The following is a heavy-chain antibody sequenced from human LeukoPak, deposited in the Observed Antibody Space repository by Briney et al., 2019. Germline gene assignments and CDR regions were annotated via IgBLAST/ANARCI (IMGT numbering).Heavy chain of an antibody. J-gene: IGHJ3*02. CDR3: ASLSGYSGYDHAFDI. Sequence: PGRSLRLSCAASGLTFSSYGMHWVRQAPGKGLEWVAVIWYDGSNKYYADSVKGRFTISRDNSKNTLYLQMNSLRAEDTAVYYCASLSGYSGYDHAFDIWGQGTMVTVSS. CDR1: GLTFSSYG. CDR2: IWYDGSNK. V-gene: IGHV3-33*01. D-gene: IGHD5-12*01.